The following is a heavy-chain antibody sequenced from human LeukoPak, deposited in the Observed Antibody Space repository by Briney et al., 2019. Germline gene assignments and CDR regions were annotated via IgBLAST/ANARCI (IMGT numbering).Heavy chain of an antibody. Sequence: GGSLRLSCAASGFTFSNAWMSWFRQAPGKGLEWVGFIRSKAYGGTTEYAASVKGRFTISRDDSKSIAYLQMNSLKTEDTAVYYCTRDVDYYDSSGYYPADIWGQGTMVTVSS. CDR1: GFTFSNAW. D-gene: IGHD3-22*01. J-gene: IGHJ3*02. CDR2: IRSKAYGGTT. CDR3: TRDVDYYDSSGYYPADI. V-gene: IGHV3-49*03.